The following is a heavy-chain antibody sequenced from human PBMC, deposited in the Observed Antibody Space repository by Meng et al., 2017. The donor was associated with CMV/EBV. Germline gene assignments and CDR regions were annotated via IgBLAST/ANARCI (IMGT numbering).Heavy chain of an antibody. D-gene: IGHD2-15*01. Sequence: GESLKISCAASGFRFSIYAMYWVRQAPGKGLEFVSLISSDGSNTYYRDSVKVRFTISRDNSKNTVYLQMGSLSAEGTAVYYCARVSSWYSGALDVWGQGTMVTVSS. CDR2: ISSDGSNT. CDR3: ARVSSWYSGALDV. V-gene: IGHV3-64*02. CDR1: GFRFSIYA. J-gene: IGHJ3*01.